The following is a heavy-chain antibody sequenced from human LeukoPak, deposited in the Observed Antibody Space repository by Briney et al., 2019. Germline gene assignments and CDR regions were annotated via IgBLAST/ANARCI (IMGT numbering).Heavy chain of an antibody. V-gene: IGHV1-18*01. Sequence: ASVKVSCKASGYTFTSYGISWVRQAPGQGLEWMGYIITYNGNTNYAQKFQGRVTMTRDTSISTAYMELSRLRSDDTAVYYCARDTPRPVPRGFEYWGQGTLVTVSS. CDR3: ARDTPRPVPRGFEY. CDR1: GYTFTSYG. CDR2: IITYNGNT. J-gene: IGHJ4*02.